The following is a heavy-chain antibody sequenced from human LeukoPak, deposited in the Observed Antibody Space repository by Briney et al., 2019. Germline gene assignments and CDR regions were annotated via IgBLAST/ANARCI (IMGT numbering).Heavy chain of an antibody. CDR2: INWKGDST. J-gene: IGHJ6*03. V-gene: IGHV3-20*01. CDR3: ARRRHATHHYWYMDV. CDR1: GFTFDDYG. D-gene: IGHD2-15*01. Sequence: GGSLRLSCAASGFTFDDYGMNWFRQVPAKGLEWVSGINWKGDSTGYADSVKGRFTISRDNAKNSLYLQMDSLRAEDTALYHCARRRHATHHYWYMDVWGKGTTVTVSS.